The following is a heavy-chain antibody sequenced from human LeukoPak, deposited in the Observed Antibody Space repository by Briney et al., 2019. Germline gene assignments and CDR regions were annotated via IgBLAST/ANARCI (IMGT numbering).Heavy chain of an antibody. J-gene: IGHJ5*02. CDR1: GGSISSYY. CDR2: IYYSGST. D-gene: IGHD6-19*01. Sequence: SETLSLTCTVSGGSISSYYWSWIRQPPGKGLEWIGYIYYSGSTNYNPSLKSRVAISVDTSKNQFSLKLSSVTAADTAVYYCAPYSSAGWFDPWGQGTLVTVSS. CDR3: APYSSAGWFDP. V-gene: IGHV4-59*01.